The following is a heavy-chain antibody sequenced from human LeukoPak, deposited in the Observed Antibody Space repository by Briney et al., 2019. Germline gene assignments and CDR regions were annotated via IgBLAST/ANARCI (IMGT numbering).Heavy chain of an antibody. V-gene: IGHV3-33*06. CDR1: GFAFSSYE. D-gene: IGHD2-2*01. Sequence: GGSLRLSCAASGFAFSSYEMNWVRQAPGKGLEWVAVIWYDGSHDTYTDSVKGRFTVSRDNFKNALHLQMNSLRVEDTAVYYCAKEGDYCSSSGCHKRGIDYWGQGTLVTVSS. CDR2: IWYDGSHD. J-gene: IGHJ4*02. CDR3: AKEGDYCSSSGCHKRGIDY.